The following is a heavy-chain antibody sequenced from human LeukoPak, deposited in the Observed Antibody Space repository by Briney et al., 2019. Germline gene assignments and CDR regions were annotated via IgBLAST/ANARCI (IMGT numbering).Heavy chain of an antibody. Sequence: QPGGSLRLTCAASGFTFSSYAMSWVRQAPGKGLEWVSAISGSGGSTYYADSVKGRFTISRDNSKNTLYLQMNSLRAEDTAVYYCAKGSMVRGVWPMDVWGQGTTVTVSS. CDR3: AKGSMVRGVWPMDV. D-gene: IGHD3-10*01. CDR2: ISGSGGST. J-gene: IGHJ6*02. V-gene: IGHV3-23*01. CDR1: GFTFSSYA.